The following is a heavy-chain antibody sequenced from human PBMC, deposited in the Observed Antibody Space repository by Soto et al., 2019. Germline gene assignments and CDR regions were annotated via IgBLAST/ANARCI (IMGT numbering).Heavy chain of an antibody. J-gene: IGHJ3*02. Sequence: PSETLSLTCTVSGGSISSYYWSWIRQPPGKGLEWIGYIYYSGSTNYNPSLKSRVTISVDTSKNQFSLKLSSVTAADTAVYYCARLMITFGGVIGPGVFDIWGQGTMVTVSS. V-gene: IGHV4-59*01. CDR2: IYYSGST. D-gene: IGHD3-16*02. CDR1: GGSISSYY. CDR3: ARLMITFGGVIGPGVFDI.